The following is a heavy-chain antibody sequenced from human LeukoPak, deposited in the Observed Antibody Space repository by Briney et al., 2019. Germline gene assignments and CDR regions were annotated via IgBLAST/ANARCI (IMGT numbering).Heavy chain of an antibody. D-gene: IGHD3-9*01. CDR2: INLGGTNK. CDR3: GGIDAD. V-gene: IGHV3-7*03. CDR1: GFSFSTHW. Sequence: PGGSLRLSCVASGFSFSTHWMHWVRQAPGKGLEWVATINLGGTNKYYVDAVKGRFSISRDDATSSLHLQMNSLRVEDTAVYYCGGIDADWGQGTLVTVSS. J-gene: IGHJ4*02.